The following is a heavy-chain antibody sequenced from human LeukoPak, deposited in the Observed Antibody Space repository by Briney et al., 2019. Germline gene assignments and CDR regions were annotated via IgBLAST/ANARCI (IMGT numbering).Heavy chain of an antibody. CDR1: GGSISSGSYY. D-gene: IGHD5-18*01. CDR2: IYTSGST. V-gene: IGHV4-61*02. Sequence: SQTLSLTCTVSGGSISSGSYYWSWIRQPAGKGLEWIGRIYTSGSTNYNPSLKSRVTISVDTSKNQFSLKLSSVTAADTAVYYCASQRRGYSSYFDYWAREPWSPSPQ. J-gene: IGHJ4*02. CDR3: ASQRRGYSSYFDY.